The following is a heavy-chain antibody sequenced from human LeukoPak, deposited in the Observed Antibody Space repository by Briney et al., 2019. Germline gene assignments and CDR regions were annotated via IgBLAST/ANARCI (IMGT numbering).Heavy chain of an antibody. Sequence: PGGSLRLSCAASGFTLSSYSMNWVRQAPGKGLEWVSSISSSSSYIYYADSVKGRFTISRDNAKNSMYLQMNSLRAEDTAVYYCARVSNYYGSGSYQKQFDYWGQGTLVTVSS. J-gene: IGHJ4*02. CDR3: ARVSNYYGSGSYQKQFDY. V-gene: IGHV3-21*01. CDR2: ISSSSSYI. CDR1: GFTLSSYS. D-gene: IGHD3-10*01.